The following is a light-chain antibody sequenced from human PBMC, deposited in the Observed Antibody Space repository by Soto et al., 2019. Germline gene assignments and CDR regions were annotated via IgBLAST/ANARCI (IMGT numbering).Light chain of an antibody. CDR3: QQYNNWPPMYT. J-gene: IGKJ2*01. V-gene: IGKV3-15*01. CDR2: GAS. CDR1: QSVSSN. Sequence: EIVMTQSPATLSASPGERVTLSCRASQSVSSNLDWYQHKPGQAPRLLIYGASTRATGIPARFSGSRSGTVFTLTISSLQSEDSAVYYCQQYNNWPPMYTFGQGTKLEIK.